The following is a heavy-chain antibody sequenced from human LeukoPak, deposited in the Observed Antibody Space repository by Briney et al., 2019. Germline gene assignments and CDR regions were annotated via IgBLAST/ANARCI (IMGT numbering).Heavy chain of an antibody. J-gene: IGHJ4*02. CDR3: AKDTVSSSWYGIDY. Sequence: GGSLRLSCAASGFTFSSYGMHWVRQAPGKGLEWVAFIRYDGSNKYYADSVKGRFTISRDNSKSTLYLQMNSLRAEDTAVYYCAKDTVSSSWYGIDYWGQGTLVTVSS. CDR2: IRYDGSNK. CDR1: GFTFSSYG. V-gene: IGHV3-30*02. D-gene: IGHD6-13*01.